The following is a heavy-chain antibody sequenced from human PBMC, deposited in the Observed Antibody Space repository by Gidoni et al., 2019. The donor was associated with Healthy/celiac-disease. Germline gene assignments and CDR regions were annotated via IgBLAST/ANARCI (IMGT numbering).Heavy chain of an antibody. CDR1: SRYV. V-gene: IGHV3-33*01. CDR2: IWYDGSNK. D-gene: IGHD5-12*01. Sequence: SRYVMHWVRQAPGKGLEWVAVIWYDGSNKYYADSVKGRFTISRDNSKNTLYLQMNSLRAEDTAVYYCARDRPDGYRPHYFDYWGQGTLVTVSS. CDR3: ARDRPDGYRPHYFDY. J-gene: IGHJ4*02.